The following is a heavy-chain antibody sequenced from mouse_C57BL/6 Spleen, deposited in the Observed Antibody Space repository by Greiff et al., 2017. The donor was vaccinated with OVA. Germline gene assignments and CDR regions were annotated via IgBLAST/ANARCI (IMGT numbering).Heavy chain of an antibody. CDR2: IYPGDGDT. D-gene: IGHD1-1*01. CDR3: ASPVLLRVYFDV. Sequence: QVQLQQSGPELVKPGASVKISCKASGYAFSSSWMNWVKQRPGKGLEWIGRIYPGDGDTNYNGKFKGKATLTADKSSSTAYMQLSSLTSEDSAVYFCASPVLLRVYFDVWGTGTTVTVSS. J-gene: IGHJ1*03. V-gene: IGHV1-82*01. CDR1: GYAFSSSW.